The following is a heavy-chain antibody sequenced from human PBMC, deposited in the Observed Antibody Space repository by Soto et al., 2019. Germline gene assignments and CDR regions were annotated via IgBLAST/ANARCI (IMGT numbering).Heavy chain of an antibody. V-gene: IGHV1-2*04. J-gene: IGHJ4*02. CDR2: INPNSGGT. CDR3: ARDRRRFLEWLFVY. Sequence: QVQLVQYGAEVKKPGASVKVSCKASGYTFTGYYMHWVRQAPGQGLEWMGWINPNSGGTNYAQKCQGWVTMTRDTSISPAYMELSRLRADDTAVYYCARDRRRFLEWLFVYWGQGTLVTVSS. CDR1: GYTFTGYY. D-gene: IGHD3-3*01.